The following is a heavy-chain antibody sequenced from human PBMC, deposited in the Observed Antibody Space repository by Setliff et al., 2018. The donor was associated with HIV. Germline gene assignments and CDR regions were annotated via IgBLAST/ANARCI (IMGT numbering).Heavy chain of an antibody. V-gene: IGHV4-59*08. CDR1: GDSISTDY. CDR3: ARHSPSDY. CDR2: IYNSAST. J-gene: IGHJ4*02. Sequence: LSLTCTVSGDSISTDYWTWIRQPPGKGLEWIGYIYNSASTSYNPSLKSRVTISVDTSKNQFSLKLCSVTAADTAVYYCARHSPSDYWGQGTLVTVSS.